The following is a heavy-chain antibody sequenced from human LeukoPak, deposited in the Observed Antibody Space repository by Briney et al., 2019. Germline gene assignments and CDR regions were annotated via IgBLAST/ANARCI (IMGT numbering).Heavy chain of an antibody. Sequence: GGSLRLSCAASGFTFSSYWMSWVRQAPGKGLEWVANIKQDGSEKYYVDSVKGRFTISRDNAKNSLYLQMNSLRAEDTAVYYCARDIKDYSSGWCLFDYWGQGTLATVSS. V-gene: IGHV3-7*01. CDR1: GFTFSSYW. D-gene: IGHD6-19*01. CDR2: IKQDGSEK. J-gene: IGHJ4*02. CDR3: ARDIKDYSSGWCLFDY.